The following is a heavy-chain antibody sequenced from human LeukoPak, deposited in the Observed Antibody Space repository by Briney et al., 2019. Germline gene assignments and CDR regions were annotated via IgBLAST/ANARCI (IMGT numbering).Heavy chain of an antibody. CDR2: ISGDGGST. Sequence: PGGSLRLSCAASGFTSDDYAMHWVRQAPGKGLEWVSLISGDGGSTYYADSVKGRFTISRDNSKNSLYLQMNGLRTEDTALYYCAKDGLAGDGFDYWGQGTLVTVSS. CDR3: AKDGLAGDGFDY. J-gene: IGHJ4*02. V-gene: IGHV3-43*02. CDR1: GFTSDDYA. D-gene: IGHD3-16*01.